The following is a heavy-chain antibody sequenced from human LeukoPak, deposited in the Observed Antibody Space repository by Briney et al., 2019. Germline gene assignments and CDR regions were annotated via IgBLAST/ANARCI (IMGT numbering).Heavy chain of an antibody. Sequence: PSETLSLTCAVYGGSFSGYYWSWIRQPPGKGLEWIGEINHSGSTNYNPSLKSRVTISVDTSKNQFSLKLSSVTAADTAVYYCSRDYCSGGSCYPGTQADRYYYYGMDVWGQGTTVTVSS. V-gene: IGHV4-34*01. CDR3: SRDYCSGGSCYPGTQADRYYYYGMDV. J-gene: IGHJ6*02. CDR2: INHSGST. CDR1: GGSFSGYY. D-gene: IGHD2-15*01.